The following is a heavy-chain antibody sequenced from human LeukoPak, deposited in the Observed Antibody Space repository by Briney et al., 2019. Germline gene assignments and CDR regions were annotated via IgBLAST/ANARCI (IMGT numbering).Heavy chain of an antibody. CDR1: GGSISSGDYY. D-gene: IGHD6-13*01. Sequence: PSEPLSLTCTVSGGSISSGDYYWSWIRQPPGKGLEWIGYIYYSGSTYYNPSLKSRVTISVDTSKNQFSLKLSSVTAADTAVYYCARAGSSSWYFDYWGQGTLVTVSS. CDR2: IYYSGST. CDR3: ARAGSSSWYFDY. J-gene: IGHJ4*02. V-gene: IGHV4-30-4*01.